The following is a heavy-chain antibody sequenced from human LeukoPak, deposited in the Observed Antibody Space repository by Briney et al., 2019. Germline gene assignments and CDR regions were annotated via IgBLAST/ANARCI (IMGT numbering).Heavy chain of an antibody. CDR1: GFTFSSYE. CDR3: ARDNGDPRTYFDY. CDR2: ISSSGSSI. V-gene: IGHV3-48*03. J-gene: IGHJ4*02. D-gene: IGHD4-17*01. Sequence: PGGSLRPSCAASGFTFSSYEMNWVRQAPGKGLEWISYISSSGSSIYYVDSVKGRFTISRDNAKNSLYLQMNSLRAEDTAVYYCARDNGDPRTYFDYWGQGTLVTVSS.